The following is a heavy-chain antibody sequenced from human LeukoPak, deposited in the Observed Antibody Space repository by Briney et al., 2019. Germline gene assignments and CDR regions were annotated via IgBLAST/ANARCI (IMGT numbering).Heavy chain of an antibody. CDR2: VSTGGKYI. CDR3: VRGQVGWLQWLVGGMDV. V-gene: IGHV3-21*01. CDR1: GFTFNAYP. Sequence: GGSLRLSCVGSGFTFNAYPMNWVRQAPGKGLEWVSTVSTGGKYIYYANSMKDRATISRDDARDSLFLQVNSLGAEDAAVYYCVRGQVGWLQWLVGGMDVWGQGTTVTVSS. J-gene: IGHJ6*02. D-gene: IGHD6-19*01.